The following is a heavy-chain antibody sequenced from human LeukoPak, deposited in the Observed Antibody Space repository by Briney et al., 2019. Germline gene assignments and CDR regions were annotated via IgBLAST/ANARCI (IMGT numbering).Heavy chain of an antibody. Sequence: PSETLSLTCTVSGGSISSYYWSWIRQPAGKGLEWIGRIYTSGSTNYNPPLKSRVTMSVDTSKNQFSLKLSSVTAADTAVYYCARSDCTNGVCYRNYYYHMDVWGKGTTVTVSS. CDR1: GGSISSYY. CDR3: ARSDCTNGVCYRNYYYHMDV. D-gene: IGHD2-8*01. J-gene: IGHJ6*03. V-gene: IGHV4-4*07. CDR2: IYTSGST.